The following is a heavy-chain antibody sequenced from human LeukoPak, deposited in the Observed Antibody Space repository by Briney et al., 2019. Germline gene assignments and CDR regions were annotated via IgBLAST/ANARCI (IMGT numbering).Heavy chain of an antibody. CDR1: GYTFISYA. CDR3: AREGGYSYNWGCNY. V-gene: IGHV1-3*01. J-gene: IGHJ4*02. D-gene: IGHD5-18*01. CDR2: TNAANGNT. Sequence: GASVKVSCKASGYTFISYAIHWVRQAPGQRLEWMGWTNAANGNTKYSQKFQGRVTITRDTSASTAYMELSSLRFEDTAVYYCAREGGYSYNWGCNYWGQGTLVTVSS.